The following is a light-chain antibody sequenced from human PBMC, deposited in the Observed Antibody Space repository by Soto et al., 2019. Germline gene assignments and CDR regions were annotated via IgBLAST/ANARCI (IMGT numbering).Light chain of an antibody. J-gene: IGKJ4*01. CDR1: QGINDC. Sequence: DIQMTQSPSSVSASVGDRVTISCRASQGINDCLAWYQQTPGKAPQLLIYDASYLQGGVPSRFSGTGSGSDFTLGISSLQPEDVGHDFCQRGFTFPLTFGGGTKVEIK. V-gene: IGKV1-12*01. CDR2: DAS. CDR3: QRGFTFPLT.